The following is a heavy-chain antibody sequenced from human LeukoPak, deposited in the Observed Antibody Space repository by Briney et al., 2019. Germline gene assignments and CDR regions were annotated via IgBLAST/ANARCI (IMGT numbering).Heavy chain of an antibody. CDR2: INHSGST. V-gene: IGHV4-34*01. CDR1: GGSFSGYY. CDR3: ARVRSVVGARDLDY. D-gene: IGHD1-26*01. Sequence: PSETLSLTCAVYGGSFSGYYWSWLRQPPGKGLEWIGEINHSGSTNYNPSLKSRVTISVDTSKNQFSLKLSSVTAADTAVYYCARVRSVVGARDLDYWGQGTLVTVSS. J-gene: IGHJ4*02.